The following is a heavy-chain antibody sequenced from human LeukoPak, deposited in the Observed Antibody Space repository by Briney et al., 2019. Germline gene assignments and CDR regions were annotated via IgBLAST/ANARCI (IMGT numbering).Heavy chain of an antibody. CDR2: LYHSGNT. J-gene: IGHJ6*03. Sequence: SETLSLTCTVSGVSISTYYWSWNRQPPGKGLEWIGHLYHSGNTNYNPSLKSRVTISVDTSKNQFSLRLRSVTAADTAVYYCTGLRGDPSHYYYMDVWGTGTTVTVSS. CDR1: GVSISTYY. V-gene: IGHV4-59*01. CDR3: TGLRGDPSHYYYMDV. D-gene: IGHD3-16*01.